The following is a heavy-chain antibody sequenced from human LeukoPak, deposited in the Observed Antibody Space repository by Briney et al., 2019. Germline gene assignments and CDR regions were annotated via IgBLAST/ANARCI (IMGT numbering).Heavy chain of an antibody. CDR2: ISSSSSYI. D-gene: IGHD3-16*01. CDR3: ARDLADHYFDY. CDR1: GFTFSSYS. Sequence: GGSLRLSCAASGFTFSSYSMNWVRQAPGKGLEWVSSISSSSSYIYYADSVKGRFTISRDNAKNSLYLQMNSLRAEDTAVYYCARDLADHYFDYWGQGTLVTVSS. J-gene: IGHJ4*02. V-gene: IGHV3-21*01.